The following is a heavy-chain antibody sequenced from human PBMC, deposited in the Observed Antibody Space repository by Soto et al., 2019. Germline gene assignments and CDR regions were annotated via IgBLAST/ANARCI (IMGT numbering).Heavy chain of an antibody. D-gene: IGHD6-6*01. CDR1: GGSFSGYH. CDR2: INHSGST. V-gene: IGHV4-34*01. Sequence: SETLSLTCAVYGGSFSGYHWSWIRQPPGKGLEWIGEINHSGSTNYNPSLKSRVTISVDTSKNQFSLKLSSVTAADTAVYYCARVLEYSSPYFDYWGQGTLVTVSS. CDR3: ARVLEYSSPYFDY. J-gene: IGHJ4*02.